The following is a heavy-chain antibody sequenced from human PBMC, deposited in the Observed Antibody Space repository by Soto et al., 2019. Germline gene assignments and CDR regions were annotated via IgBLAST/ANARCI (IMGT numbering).Heavy chain of an antibody. CDR2: ISYDGSNK. CDR3: ARDLSEYEPYYYGMDV. D-gene: IGHD6-6*01. V-gene: IGHV3-30-3*01. CDR1: GFTFSSYA. J-gene: IGHJ6*02. Sequence: PGGSMRLSCAASGFTFSSYAMQWGRQAPGKGLEWVAVISYDGSNKYYADSVKGRFTISRDNSKNTLYLQMNSLRAEDTAVYYCARDLSEYEPYYYGMDVWGQGTT.